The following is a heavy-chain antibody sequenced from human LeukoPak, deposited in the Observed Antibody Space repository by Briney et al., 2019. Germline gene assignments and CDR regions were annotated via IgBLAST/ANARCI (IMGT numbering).Heavy chain of an antibody. CDR3: ARVGPMGAAAGTGYFQH. Sequence: GGSLRLSCAASGFTFSSYWMSWVRQAPGKGLEWVSVIYSGGSTYYADSVKGRFTISRDNSKNTLYLQMNSLRAEDTAVYYCARVGPMGAAAGTGYFQHWGQGSLVTVSS. CDR1: GFTFSSYW. J-gene: IGHJ1*01. D-gene: IGHD6-13*01. CDR2: IYSGGST. V-gene: IGHV3-66*01.